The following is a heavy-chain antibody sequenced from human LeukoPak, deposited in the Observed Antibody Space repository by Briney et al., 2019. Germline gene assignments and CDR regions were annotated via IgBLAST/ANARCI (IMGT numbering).Heavy chain of an antibody. D-gene: IGHD3-22*01. V-gene: IGHV4-30-4*01. CDR3: ARVYDSSGSLDY. CDR1: GGSISSGDYY. J-gene: IGHJ4*02. CDR2: IYYSGST. Sequence: SETLSLTCTVSGGSISSGDYYWRWIRQPPGKGLEWIGYIYYSGSTYYNPSLKSRVTISVDTSKNQFSLKLSSVTAADTAVYYCARVYDSSGSLDYWGQGTLVTVSS.